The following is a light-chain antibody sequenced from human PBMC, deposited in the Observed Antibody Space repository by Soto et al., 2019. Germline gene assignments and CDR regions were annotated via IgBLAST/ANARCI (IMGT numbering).Light chain of an antibody. V-gene: IGLV1-44*01. Sequence: QSVLTQPPSASGTPGQRVTISCSGSSSNIGSNTVNWYQHLPGTAPKLLIYRNNQRPSGVPYRFSGSKSGTSASLAISGLQSEDEADYYCAGWDDSLNGVVFGGGTQLTVL. CDR1: SSNIGSNT. CDR2: RNN. CDR3: AGWDDSLNGVV. J-gene: IGLJ2*01.